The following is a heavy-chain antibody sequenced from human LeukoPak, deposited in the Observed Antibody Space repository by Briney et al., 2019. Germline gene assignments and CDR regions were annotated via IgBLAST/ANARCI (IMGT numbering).Heavy chain of an antibody. D-gene: IGHD2-15*01. V-gene: IGHV3-23*01. CDR3: AKGGISCSGGSCYRYYFDY. CDR2: ISGSGGST. J-gene: IGHJ4*02. Sequence: GGSLRLSCAASGFTFSSYAMIWVRQAPGKGLEWVSAISGSGGSTYYADSVKGRFTISRDNSKNTLYLQMNSLRAEDTAVYYCAKGGISCSGGSCYRYYFDYWGQGTLVTVSS. CDR1: GFTFSSYA.